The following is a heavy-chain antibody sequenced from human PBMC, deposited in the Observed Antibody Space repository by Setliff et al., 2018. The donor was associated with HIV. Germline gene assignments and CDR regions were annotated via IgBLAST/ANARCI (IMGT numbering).Heavy chain of an antibody. V-gene: IGHV4-39*01. CDR2: IYYSGST. Sequence: PSETLSLTCTVSGGSIKSSSDYWGWIRQPPGKGLEWLGTIYYSGSTYYNPSLRSRVTISVDTSKNQFSLKLSSVTAADTTVYSCARHSGLGGYYSPFDYWGPGTLVTVSS. J-gene: IGHJ4*02. D-gene: IGHD3-22*01. CDR1: GGSIKSSSDY. CDR3: ARHSGLGGYYSPFDY.